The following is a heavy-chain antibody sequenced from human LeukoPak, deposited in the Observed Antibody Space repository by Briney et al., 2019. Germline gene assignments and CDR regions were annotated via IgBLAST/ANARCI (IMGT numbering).Heavy chain of an antibody. CDR1: GGSISSYY. CDR2: IYYSGST. Sequence: PSETLSLTCTVSGGSISSYYWSWIRQPPGKGLEWIGYIYYSGSTNYNPSLKSRVTISVDTSKNKFSLKLSSVTAADTAVYYCARRASGLSGFDYWGQGTLVTVSS. J-gene: IGHJ4*02. D-gene: IGHD3-10*01. CDR3: ARRASGLSGFDY. V-gene: IGHV4-59*08.